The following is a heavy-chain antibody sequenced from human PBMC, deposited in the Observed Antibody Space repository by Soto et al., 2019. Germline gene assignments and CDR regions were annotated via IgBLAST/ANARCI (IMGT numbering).Heavy chain of an antibody. D-gene: IGHD3-22*01. Sequence: QVQLQESGPGLVKPSQTLSLTCAVSGGSISSSSYSWSWIRQHPGKGLEWIEYVYCGGNTYYNPSLNSRVAIFVCTSKRQCCLRLASVTVADTAVYYCASLGYYSSGYPSWFDPWGQGTLFTVSS. CDR1: GGSISSSSYS. CDR2: VYCGGNT. CDR3: ASLGYYSSGYPSWFDP. V-gene: IGHV4-31*11. J-gene: IGHJ5*02.